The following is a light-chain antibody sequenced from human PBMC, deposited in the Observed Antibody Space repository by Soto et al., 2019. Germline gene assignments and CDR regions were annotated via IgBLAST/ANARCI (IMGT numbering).Light chain of an antibody. V-gene: IGLV4-69*01. J-gene: IGLJ1*01. CDR3: QTWGTGIHV. Sequence: QLVLTQSPSASASLGASVKLTCTLSSGHSSYAIAWHQQQPEKGPRYLMKLNCDGSHSRGDGIPDRFSGSSSGAERYLTISSLQSEDEADYYCQTWGTGIHVFGTGTKLTVL. CDR1: SGHSSYA. CDR2: LNCDGSH.